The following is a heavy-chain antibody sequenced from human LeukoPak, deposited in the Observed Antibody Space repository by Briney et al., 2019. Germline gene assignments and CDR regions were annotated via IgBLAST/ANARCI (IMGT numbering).Heavy chain of an antibody. V-gene: IGHV1-8*01. J-gene: IGHJ6*03. Sequence: ASVKVSCKASGYTFTSYDINWVRQATGQGLEWMGWMNPNSGNTGYAQKFQGRVTMTRNTSISTAYMELSSLRSEDTAVYYCARDNTAMDNYYYYYYMDVWGKGTTVTVSS. D-gene: IGHD5-18*01. CDR1: GYTFTSYD. CDR2: MNPNSGNT. CDR3: ARDNTAMDNYYYYYYMDV.